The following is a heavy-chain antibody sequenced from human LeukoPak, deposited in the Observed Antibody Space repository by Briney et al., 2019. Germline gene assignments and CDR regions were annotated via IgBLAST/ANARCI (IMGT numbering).Heavy chain of an antibody. CDR1: GGSISSSSYY. Sequence: SETLSLTCTVSGGSISSSSYYWGWIRQPPGKGLEWIGSIYYSGSTYYNPSLKSRVTISVDTSKNQFSLKLSSVTAADTAAYYCARLPTVGYFDYWGQGTLVTVPS. CDR2: IYYSGST. V-gene: IGHV4-39*01. J-gene: IGHJ4*02. D-gene: IGHD4-11*01. CDR3: ARLPTVGYFDY.